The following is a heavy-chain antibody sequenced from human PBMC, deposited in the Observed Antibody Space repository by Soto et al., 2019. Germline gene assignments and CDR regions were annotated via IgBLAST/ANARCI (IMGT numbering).Heavy chain of an antibody. Sequence: WRSXGLSCASSGCSFRIYSINWFRQAPGKGLELVSSISSSSSYIYYADSVNGRFTISRDNAKKSLYLQMNSLRAEDTAVYYCARDEGGSSKQANHERHVDEYWGPGTLVTVSS. D-gene: IGHD6-6*01. CDR2: ISSSSSYI. CDR3: ARDEGGSSKQANHERHVDEY. V-gene: IGHV3-21*01. J-gene: IGHJ4*02. CDR1: GCSFRIYS.